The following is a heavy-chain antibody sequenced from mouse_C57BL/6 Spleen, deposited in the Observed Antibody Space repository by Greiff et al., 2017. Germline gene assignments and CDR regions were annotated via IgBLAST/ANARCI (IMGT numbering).Heavy chain of an antibody. J-gene: IGHJ1*03. CDR1: GFTFSDYG. CDR2: ISSGSSTI. D-gene: IGHD1-1*01. V-gene: IGHV5-17*01. Sequence: EVKLMESGGGLVKPGGSLKLSCAASGFTFSDYGMHWVRQAPEKGLEWVAYISSGSSTIYYADTVKGRFTISRDHAKNTLFLQMTSLRSEDTAMYYCANSHYYYGSSYDWYFDVWGTGTTVTVSS. CDR3: ANSHYYYGSSYDWYFDV.